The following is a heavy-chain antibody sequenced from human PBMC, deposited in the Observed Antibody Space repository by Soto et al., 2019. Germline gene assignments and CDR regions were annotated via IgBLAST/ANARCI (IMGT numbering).Heavy chain of an antibody. D-gene: IGHD3-9*01. CDR2: INHSETT. J-gene: IGHJ6*02. V-gene: IGHV4-34*01. Sequence: PSETLALTCTVSGGSFSGYYWSWIRQAPGKGLEWIGEINHSETTNCNPSLKRRVTMSVDTSNNQFSLRLSSVTAADTAVYYCARGLYAPLTYHDYYYSYGLDVRAQGTTVTGS. CDR1: GGSFSGYY. CDR3: ARGLYAPLTYHDYYYSYGLDV.